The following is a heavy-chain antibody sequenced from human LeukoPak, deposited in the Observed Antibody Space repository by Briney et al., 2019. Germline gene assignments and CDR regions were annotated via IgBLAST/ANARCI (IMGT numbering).Heavy chain of an antibody. CDR1: GGSISSGSYY. CDR2: IYTSGST. D-gene: IGHD2-21*01. CDR3: ARDRDPFPWYFDY. V-gene: IGHV4-61*02. Sequence: PSQTLSLTCTVSGGSISSGSYYWSWIRQPAGKGLEWIGRIYTSGSTNYNPSLKSRVTMSLDTSKNQFSLKLSSVTAADTAVYYCARDRDPFPWYFDYWGQGTLVTVSS. J-gene: IGHJ4*02.